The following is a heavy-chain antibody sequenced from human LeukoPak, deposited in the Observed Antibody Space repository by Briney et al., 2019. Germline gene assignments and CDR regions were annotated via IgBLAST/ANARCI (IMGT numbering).Heavy chain of an antibody. V-gene: IGHV4-34*01. Sequence: SETLSLTCAVYGGSFSGYYWSWIRQPPGKGLEWIGEINHSGSTDYNPSLKSRVTISVDTSKNQFSLKLSSVTAADTAVYYCARVKAAGTGKRLYFDYWGQGTLVTVSS. CDR2: INHSGST. D-gene: IGHD6-13*01. CDR1: GGSFSGYY. J-gene: IGHJ4*02. CDR3: ARVKAAGTGKRLYFDY.